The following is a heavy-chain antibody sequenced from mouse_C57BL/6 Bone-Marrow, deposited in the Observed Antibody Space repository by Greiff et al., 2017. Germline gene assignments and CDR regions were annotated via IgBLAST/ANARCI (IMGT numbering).Heavy chain of an antibody. D-gene: IGHD1-3*01. Sequence: QVQLQQPGAELVKPGASVKLSCKASGYTFTSYWMHWVKQRPGQGLEWIGMIHPNSGSTNYNEKFKSKATLTVDKSSSTAYMQLSSLASEDSAVYDCARSRLSAWFAYWGQGTLVTVSA. CDR2: IHPNSGST. V-gene: IGHV1-64*01. CDR3: ARSRLSAWFAY. CDR1: GYTFTSYW. J-gene: IGHJ3*01.